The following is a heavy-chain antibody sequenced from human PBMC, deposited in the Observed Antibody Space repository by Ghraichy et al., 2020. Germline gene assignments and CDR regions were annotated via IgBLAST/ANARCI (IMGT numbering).Heavy chain of an antibody. Sequence: GGSLRLSCGASGFTFSNYWMNWVRQAPGKGLEWVANIKQDGNEKFYVDSVRGRFTISRDNAKKSLYLQMNSLRAEDTAVYYCARLPLPRRAAVGDWYFDLWGRGTLVTVSS. J-gene: IGHJ2*01. CDR1: GFTFSNYW. V-gene: IGHV3-7*01. CDR2: IKQDGNEK. CDR3: ARLPLPRRAAVGDWYFDL. D-gene: IGHD6-13*01.